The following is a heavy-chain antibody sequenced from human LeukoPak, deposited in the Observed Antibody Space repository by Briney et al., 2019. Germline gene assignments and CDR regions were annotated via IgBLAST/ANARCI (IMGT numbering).Heavy chain of an antibody. V-gene: IGHV4-59*01. CDR3: ARTFSESYYYYGMDV. CDR2: VYYSGRT. CDR1: GGSISSYY. Sequence: SETLSLTCTVSGGSISSYYWSWIRQPPGKGLEWIGYVYYSGRTNYNPSLKSRVTISVDTSKNQFSLKLSSVTAADTAVYYCARTFSESYYYYGMDVWGQGTTVTVSS. D-gene: IGHD1-26*01. J-gene: IGHJ6*02.